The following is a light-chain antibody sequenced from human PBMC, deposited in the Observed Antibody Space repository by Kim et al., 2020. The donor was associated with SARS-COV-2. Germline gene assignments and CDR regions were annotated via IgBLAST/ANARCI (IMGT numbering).Light chain of an antibody. J-gene: IGLJ1*01. Sequence: KVTISCSGSSSNSGNNYVSWYQQLPGTAPKLLIYDNNKRPSGIPDRFSGSKSGTSATLGITGLQTGDEADYYCGTWDSSLSAGNYVFGTVT. CDR3: GTWDSSLSAGNYV. V-gene: IGLV1-51*01. CDR2: DNN. CDR1: SSNSGNNY.